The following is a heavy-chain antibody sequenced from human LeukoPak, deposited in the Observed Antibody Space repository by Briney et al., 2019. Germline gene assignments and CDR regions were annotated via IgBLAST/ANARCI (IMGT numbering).Heavy chain of an antibody. J-gene: IGHJ4*02. D-gene: IGHD4-11*01. CDR2: IYHSGST. CDR1: GYSISSGYY. Sequence: SETLSLTCTVSGYSISSGYYWGWIRQPPGKGLEWIGSIYHSGSTYYNPSLKSRVTISVDTSKNQFSLKLSSVTAADTAVYYCAGSLPDSNYSDYWGQGTLVTVSS. CDR3: AGSLPDSNYSDY. V-gene: IGHV4-38-2*02.